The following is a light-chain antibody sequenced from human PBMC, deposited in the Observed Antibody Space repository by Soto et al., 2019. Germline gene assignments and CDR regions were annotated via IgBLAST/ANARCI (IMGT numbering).Light chain of an antibody. CDR1: QSVDNN. CDR3: HQYNKWPRA. Sequence: VMTQSPVTLSSSPGESATLSCRASQSVDNNVAWYQQKPGQAPRLLISGASTRATGIPARFSGSGSGTEFTLTISSLQSEDFAIYYCHQYNKWPRAVGQGTKVDI. V-gene: IGKV3-15*01. J-gene: IGKJ1*01. CDR2: GAS.